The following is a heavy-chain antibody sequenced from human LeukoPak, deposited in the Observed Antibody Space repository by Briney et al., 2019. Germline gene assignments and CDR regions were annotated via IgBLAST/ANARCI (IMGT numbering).Heavy chain of an antibody. J-gene: IGHJ4*02. CDR2: ISSSGSTI. V-gene: IGHV3-11*01. D-gene: IGHD2-15*01. Sequence: GGSLRLSCAASGFTFSDYYMSWIRQAPGKGLEWVSYISSSGSTIYYADSVKGRFTISRDNSKNTVYLQMNSLRAEDTAVYYCAKVGYCSGGSCFPPHLDYWGQGTLVTVSS. CDR1: GFTFSDYY. CDR3: AKVGYCSGGSCFPPHLDY.